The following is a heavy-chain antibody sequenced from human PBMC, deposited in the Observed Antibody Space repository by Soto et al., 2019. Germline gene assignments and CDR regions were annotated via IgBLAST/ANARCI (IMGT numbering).Heavy chain of an antibody. CDR3: ARVKILGVVITYYYGMDV. D-gene: IGHD3-3*01. CDR2: INHSGST. V-gene: IGHV4-34*01. J-gene: IGHJ6*02. Sequence: SETLSLTCAVYGGSFSGYYWSWIRQPPGKGLEWIGEINHSGSTNYNPSLKSRVTISVDTSKNQFSLKLSSVTAADTAVYYCARVKILGVVITYYYGMDVWGQGTTVTVSS. CDR1: GGSFSGYY.